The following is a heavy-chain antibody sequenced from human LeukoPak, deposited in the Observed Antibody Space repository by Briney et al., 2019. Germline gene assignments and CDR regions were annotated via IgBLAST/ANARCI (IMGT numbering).Heavy chain of an antibody. D-gene: IGHD6-13*01. Sequence: GGSLRLSCAASGFSFSAHWMNWVRQAPGKGLEWVSAISGSGGSTYYADSVKGRFTISRDNSKNTLYVQMNSLRAEDTAVYYCPKAGSSSRNYYYYFYMDVWGKGTTVTVSS. CDR1: GFSFSAHW. CDR2: ISGSGGST. J-gene: IGHJ6*03. CDR3: PKAGSSSRNYYYYFYMDV. V-gene: IGHV3-23*01.